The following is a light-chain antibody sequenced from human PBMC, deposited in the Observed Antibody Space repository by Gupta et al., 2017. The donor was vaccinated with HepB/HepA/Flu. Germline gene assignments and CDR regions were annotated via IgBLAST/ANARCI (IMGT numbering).Light chain of an antibody. V-gene: IGLV1-44*01. J-gene: IGLJ2*01. CDR2: SDN. CDR1: SSNIGNNP. CDR3: AAWDDSLNALV. Sequence: QSVLTQPPSASGTPGQGVIISCSGSSSNIGNNPVNWYQQLPTTAPKLLIYSDNQWPSGVPDRFSGSKSGTSASLAISGLQSEDEAFYYCAAWDDSLNALVFGGGTKLTVL.